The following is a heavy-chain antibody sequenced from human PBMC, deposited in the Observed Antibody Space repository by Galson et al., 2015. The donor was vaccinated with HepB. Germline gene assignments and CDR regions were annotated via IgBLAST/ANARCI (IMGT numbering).Heavy chain of an antibody. Sequence: SVKVSCKASGGTFRGYSISWVRQAPGQGLEWMGRVIPFISVPNHAQKFKGRVTITADKSTNTPYRDLSSLRSEDTAVYYCARQNYSGPGTYYNVFHYYYGMDVGGQGTTVTVSS. V-gene: IGHV1-69*02. J-gene: IGHJ6*02. CDR2: VIPFISVP. D-gene: IGHD3-10*01. CDR1: GGTFRGYS. CDR3: ARQNYSGPGTYYNVFHYYYGMDV.